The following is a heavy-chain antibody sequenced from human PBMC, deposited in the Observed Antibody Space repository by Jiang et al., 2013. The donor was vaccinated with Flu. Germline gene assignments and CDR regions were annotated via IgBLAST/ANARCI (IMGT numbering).Heavy chain of an antibody. Sequence: TLTCTFSGFSLSTSGVGVGWIRQPPGKALEWLALIYWDDDKRYSPSLKSRLTITKDTSKNQVVLTMTNMDPVDTATYYCAAFDIWFGEYINWFDPWGQGTLVTVSS. D-gene: IGHD3-10*01. CDR3: AAFDIWFGEYINWFDP. CDR1: GFSLSTSGVG. J-gene: IGHJ5*02. CDR2: IYWDDDK. V-gene: IGHV2-5*02.